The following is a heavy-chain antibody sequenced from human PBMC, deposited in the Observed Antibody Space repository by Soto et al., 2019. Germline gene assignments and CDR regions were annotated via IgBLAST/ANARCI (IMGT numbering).Heavy chain of an antibody. CDR1: GFTFSSYG. V-gene: IGHV3-30*18. CDR2: ISYDGSNK. D-gene: IGHD5-18*01. J-gene: IGHJ4*02. Sequence: QVQLVESGGGVVQPGRSLRLSCAASGFTFSSYGMHWVRQAPGKGLECVAVISYDGSNKYYADSVKGRFTISRDNSKNTLYLQMNSLRAEDTAGYYCAKDRGGYSYGFDYWGQGTLVTVSS. CDR3: AKDRGGYSYGFDY.